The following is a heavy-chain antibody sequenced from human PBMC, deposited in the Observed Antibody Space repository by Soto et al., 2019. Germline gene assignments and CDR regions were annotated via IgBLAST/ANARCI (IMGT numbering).Heavy chain of an antibody. D-gene: IGHD6-19*01. CDR2: ITDSGYTA. J-gene: IGHJ4*02. Sequence: EVQLLESGGASVQPGGSLRLSCAASGFSFGTFVMTWFRQAPGGGRERVSSITDSGYTASYAETVEGRFTVSRDNSKNILHLQMNDLRVEDTATYYCAKNGQWLATPPEAWGQGTLVTVSS. V-gene: IGHV3-23*01. CDR1: GFSFGTFV. CDR3: AKNGQWLATPPEA.